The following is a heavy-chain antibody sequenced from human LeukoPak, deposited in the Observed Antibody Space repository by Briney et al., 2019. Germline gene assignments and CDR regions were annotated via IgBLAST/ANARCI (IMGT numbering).Heavy chain of an antibody. CDR3: ARALGYCSSTSCYTGGDLDY. Sequence: GASVKVSCKASGYTFTGYYMHWVRQAPGQGLEWMGWIYPNSGGTNYAQKFQGRVTMTRNTSISTAYMELSRLRSDDTAVYYCARALGYCSSTSCYTGGDLDYWGQGTLVTVSS. D-gene: IGHD2-2*02. V-gene: IGHV1-2*02. J-gene: IGHJ4*02. CDR1: GYTFTGYY. CDR2: IYPNSGGT.